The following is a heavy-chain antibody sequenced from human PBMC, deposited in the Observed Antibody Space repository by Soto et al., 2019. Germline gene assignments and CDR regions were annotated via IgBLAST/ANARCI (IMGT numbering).Heavy chain of an antibody. J-gene: IGHJ4*02. CDR2: INPNSGGT. V-gene: IGHV1-2*04. CDR1: GYTFTGYY. D-gene: IGHD5-18*01. Sequence: QVQLVQSGAEVKKPGASVKVSCQASGYTFTGYYMHWVRQAPGQGLEWMGWINPNSGGTNYAQKFQGWVTMTRDTSISTVYMELSRLRSDDTAVYYCASSVDTAMMYYFDYWGQGTLVTVSS. CDR3: ASSVDTAMMYYFDY.